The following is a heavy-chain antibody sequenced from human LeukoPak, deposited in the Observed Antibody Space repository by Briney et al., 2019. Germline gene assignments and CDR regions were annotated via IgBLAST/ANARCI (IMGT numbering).Heavy chain of an antibody. D-gene: IGHD3-22*01. Sequence: PSETLSLTCSVSGGSITGSSYYWGWIRQPPGKGLEWIGSMYYSGSTYYNPSLKSRVTISVDTSKNQFSLKLSSVTAADTAVYYCARRYYDSTGYYYFDYWGQGTLVTVSS. V-gene: IGHV4-39*01. J-gene: IGHJ4*02. CDR1: GGSITGSSYY. CDR2: MYYSGST. CDR3: ARRYYDSTGYYYFDY.